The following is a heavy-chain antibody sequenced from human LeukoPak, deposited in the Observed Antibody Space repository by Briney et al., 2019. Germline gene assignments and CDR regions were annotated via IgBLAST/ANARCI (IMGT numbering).Heavy chain of an antibody. CDR1: GFTFSSYG. J-gene: IGHJ4*02. D-gene: IGHD5-18*01. CDR2: IWYDGSNK. Sequence: GRSLRLSCAASGFTFSSYGMHWVRQAPGKGLEWVAVIWYDGSNKYYADSVKGRFTISSDNSKNTLYLQMNSLRAEDTAVYYCARDARIQLWFNFDYWGQGTLVTVSS. V-gene: IGHV3-33*01. CDR3: ARDARIQLWFNFDY.